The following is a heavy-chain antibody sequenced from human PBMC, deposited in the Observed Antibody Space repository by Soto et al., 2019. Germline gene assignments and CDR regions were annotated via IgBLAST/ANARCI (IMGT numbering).Heavy chain of an antibody. CDR3: AKVLGRDGHDDY. CDR1: GFTFSSYG. Sequence: GWSLRLSCAASGFTFSSYGMHWVRQAPGKGLEWVAVISYDGSNKYYADSVKGRFTISRDNSKNTLYLQMNSLRAEDTAVYYCAKVLGRDGHDDYWGQGTLVTVSS. D-gene: IGHD2-15*01. V-gene: IGHV3-30*18. J-gene: IGHJ4*02. CDR2: ISYDGSNK.